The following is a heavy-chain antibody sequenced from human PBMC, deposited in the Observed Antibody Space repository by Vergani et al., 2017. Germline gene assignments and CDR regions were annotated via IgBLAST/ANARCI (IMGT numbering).Heavy chain of an antibody. CDR1: GFTFSSYA. D-gene: IGHD3-3*01. Sequence: EVQLLESGGGLVQPGGSLRLSCAASGFTFSSYAMSWVRQAPGKGLEWVSGISWNSGSIGYADSVKGRFTISRDNAKNSLYLQMNSLRAEDTAVYYCAKSGNDFWSGYPEYYYYGMDVWGQGTTVTVSS. J-gene: IGHJ6*02. CDR3: AKSGNDFWSGYPEYYYYGMDV. V-gene: IGHV3-23*01. CDR2: ISWNSGSI.